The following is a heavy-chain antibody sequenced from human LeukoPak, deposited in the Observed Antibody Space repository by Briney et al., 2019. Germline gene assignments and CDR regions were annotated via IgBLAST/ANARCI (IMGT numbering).Heavy chain of an antibody. CDR3: ARGNLIQLWFRFAFDI. D-gene: IGHD5-18*01. CDR1: GGXISSTSYY. CDR2: INHSGST. Sequence: SETLSLTCTVSGGXISSTSYYWSWIRQPPGKGLEWIGEINHSGSTNYNPSLKSRVTISVDTSKNQFSLKLSSVTAADTAVYYCARGNLIQLWFRFAFDIWGQGTMVTVSS. V-gene: IGHV4-39*07. J-gene: IGHJ3*02.